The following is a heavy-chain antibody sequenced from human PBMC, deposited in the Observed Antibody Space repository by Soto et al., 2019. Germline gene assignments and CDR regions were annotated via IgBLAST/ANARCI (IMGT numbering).Heavy chain of an antibody. Sequence: EVQLVESGGGLVQPGGSLRLSCAASGFTFSSYWLHWVRQAPGKGLVWLSRINSDGSSTNYADSVKGRFTISRDNAKSTLYLQFNSVRAADTAVYYCARKGAVAGFGYWGQGTLVTVSS. V-gene: IGHV3-74*01. CDR3: ARKGAVAGFGY. D-gene: IGHD6-19*01. CDR1: GFTFSSYW. CDR2: INSDGSST. J-gene: IGHJ4*02.